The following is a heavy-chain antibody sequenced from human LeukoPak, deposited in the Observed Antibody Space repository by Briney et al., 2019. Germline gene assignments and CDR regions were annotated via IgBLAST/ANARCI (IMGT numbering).Heavy chain of an antibody. CDR1: GYSISSGYY. CDR2: IYHSEST. V-gene: IGHV4-38-2*01. J-gene: IGHJ3*02. CDR3: VRQPGGTAAFDI. Sequence: SETLSLTCAVSGYSISSGYYWGWVRQPPGKGLEWIGTIYHSESTYYNPSLKSRVTISVDTSKSQLSLKLRSVTAADTAMYYCVRQPGGTAAFDIWGQGTTVTVSA. D-gene: IGHD1-14*01.